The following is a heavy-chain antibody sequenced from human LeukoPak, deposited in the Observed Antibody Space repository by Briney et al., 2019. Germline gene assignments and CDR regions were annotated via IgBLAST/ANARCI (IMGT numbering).Heavy chain of an antibody. CDR3: ARVTHTELSTWFDP. CDR1: GGTFDNYA. D-gene: IGHD5-18*01. CDR2: IIPIFGSS. V-gene: IGHV1-69*13. J-gene: IGHJ5*02. Sequence: SVKVSCKASGGTFDNYAINWVRQAPGQGLEWMGGIIPIFGSSNYAQKFQGRVTITADESTTTAYMELSSLRSEDTAVYYCARVTHTELSTWFDPWGQGTLVTVSS.